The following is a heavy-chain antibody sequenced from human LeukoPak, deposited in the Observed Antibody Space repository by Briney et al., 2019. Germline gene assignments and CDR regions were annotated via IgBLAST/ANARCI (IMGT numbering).Heavy chain of an antibody. Sequence: GGSLRLSCAASGFTFSSYEMNWVRQAPGKGLEWVAYISSSGSTIYYADSVKGRFTISRDNSKNTLYLQMNSLRAEDTAVYYCAREGNSYYDVWSGYFWAFDIWGQGTLVTVSS. J-gene: IGHJ3*02. CDR1: GFTFSSYE. D-gene: IGHD3-3*01. V-gene: IGHV3-48*03. CDR2: ISSSGSTI. CDR3: AREGNSYYDVWSGYFWAFDI.